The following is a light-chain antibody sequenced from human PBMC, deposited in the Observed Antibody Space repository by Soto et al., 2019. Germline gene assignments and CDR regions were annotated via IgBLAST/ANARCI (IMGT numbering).Light chain of an antibody. CDR1: QSISSW. J-gene: IGKJ1*01. CDR3: QQYNSYWT. CDR2: DAS. V-gene: IGKV1-5*01. Sequence: DIQMTQSPSTLSASVGHRLTISCRARQSISSWLAWYQQKPGKGPKLLIYDASSLESGVPSRFSGSGSGTEFTLTISSLQPDDFATYYCQQYNSYWTFGQGTKVDI.